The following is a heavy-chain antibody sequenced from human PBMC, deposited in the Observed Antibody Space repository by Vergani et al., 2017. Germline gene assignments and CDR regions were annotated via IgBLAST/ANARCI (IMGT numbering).Heavy chain of an antibody. D-gene: IGHD6-13*01. CDR1: GFTFSSYS. Sequence: EVQLVESGGGLVQPGGSLRLSCAASGFTFSSYSMNWVRQAPGQGLEWVSYISSSSSTIYYADSVKGRFTISRDNAKNSLYLQMNSLRAEDTAVYYCARSGMQQQLVRYYFDYWGQGTLVTVSS. V-gene: IGHV3-48*01. CDR3: ARSGMQQQLVRYYFDY. CDR2: ISSSSSTI. J-gene: IGHJ4*02.